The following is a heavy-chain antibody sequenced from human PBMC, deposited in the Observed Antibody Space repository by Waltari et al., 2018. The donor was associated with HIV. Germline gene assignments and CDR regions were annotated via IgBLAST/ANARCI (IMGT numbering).Heavy chain of an antibody. D-gene: IGHD3-3*01. J-gene: IGHJ4*02. CDR3: AGGGLRFLEWLKY. CDR2: INAGNGNT. V-gene: IGHV1-3*01. Sequence: QVQLVQSGAEVKKPGASVKVSCKASGYTFTSYAMHWVRQAPGQRLEWMGWINAGNGNTKYSQKFQGRVTITRDTSASTAYMELSSLRSEDTAVYYCAGGGLRFLEWLKYWGQGTLVTVSS. CDR1: GYTFTSYA.